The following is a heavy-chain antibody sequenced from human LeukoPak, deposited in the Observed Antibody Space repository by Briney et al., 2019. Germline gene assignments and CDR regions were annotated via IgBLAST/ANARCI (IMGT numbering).Heavy chain of an antibody. D-gene: IGHD2-15*01. CDR3: TREREDTEYY. V-gene: IGHV4-39*07. Sequence: SETLSLTCTVSGGTIGRRNYHWGWIRQPPGKGLEWIGSMFYSGSTYYNPSLKSRVTISVDTSKNQFSLKLSSVTAADTAVYYCTREREDTEYYWGQGTLVTVSS. CDR1: GGTIGRRNYH. CDR2: MFYSGST. J-gene: IGHJ4*02.